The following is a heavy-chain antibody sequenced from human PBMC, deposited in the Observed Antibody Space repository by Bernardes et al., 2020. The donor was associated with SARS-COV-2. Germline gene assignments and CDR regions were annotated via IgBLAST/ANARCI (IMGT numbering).Heavy chain of an antibody. Sequence: SLTCTVCGGSISSSSYYWGWIRQPPGKGLEWIGSIYYSGSTYYNPSLKSRVTISVDTSKNQFSLKLSSVTAADTAVYYCARGGSRATWIQLWFSPPFDYWGQGTLVTVSS. J-gene: IGHJ4*02. CDR1: GGSISSSSYY. CDR3: ARGGSRATWIQLWFSPPFDY. CDR2: IYYSGST. V-gene: IGHV4-39*01. D-gene: IGHD5-18*01.